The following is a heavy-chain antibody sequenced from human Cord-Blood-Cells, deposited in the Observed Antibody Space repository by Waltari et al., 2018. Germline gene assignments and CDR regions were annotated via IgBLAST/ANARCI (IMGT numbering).Heavy chain of an antibody. CDR3: ARHRAWGADAFDI. CDR2: IYYSGST. CDR1: GGSISSSSYY. Sequence: QLQLQESGPGLVKPSATLSLTCTVSGGSISSSSYYWCWIRQPPGKGLEWIGSIYYSGSTYYNPSLKSRVTISVDTSKNQFSLKLSSVTAADTAVYYCARHRAWGADAFDIWGQGTMVTVSS. D-gene: IGHD3-16*01. V-gene: IGHV4-39*01. J-gene: IGHJ3*02.